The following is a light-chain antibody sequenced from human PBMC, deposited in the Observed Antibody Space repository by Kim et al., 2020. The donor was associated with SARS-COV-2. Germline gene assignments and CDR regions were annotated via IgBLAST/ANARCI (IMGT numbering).Light chain of an antibody. V-gene: IGKV3-20*01. J-gene: IGKJ2*01. CDR1: QSVSSSY. Sequence: LTPGERATLSCRASQSVSSSYVAWYQQKPGQAPRLRIYGASSRATGIPDRFSGSGSGTDFTLTISRLEPEDFAVYYCQQYGSSLYTFGQGTKLEI. CDR2: GAS. CDR3: QQYGSSLYT.